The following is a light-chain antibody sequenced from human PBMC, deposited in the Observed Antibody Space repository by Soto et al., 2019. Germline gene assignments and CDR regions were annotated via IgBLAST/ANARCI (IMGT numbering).Light chain of an antibody. CDR1: SSDVGSYNL. CDR2: EGS. CDR3: CSYAGNSNYV. V-gene: IGLV2-23*01. J-gene: IGLJ1*01. Sequence: QSALTQPASVSGSPGQSITISCTGTSSDVGSYNLVSWYQQHPGKAPKLMIFEGSKRPSGVSNRFSGSKSGNTASLTISGLQAEDEADYYCCSYAGNSNYVFGTGTKVT.